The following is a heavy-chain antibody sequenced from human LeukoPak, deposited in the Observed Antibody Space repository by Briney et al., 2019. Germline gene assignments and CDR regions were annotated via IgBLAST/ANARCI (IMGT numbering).Heavy chain of an antibody. Sequence: GGSLRLSCAASGFTFSSYAMHWVRQAPGKGLEWVAVISYDGSNKYYADSVKGRFTISRDNSKNTLYLQMNSLRAEDTAVYYCARDGYNYVRFYYYYYMDVWGKGTTVTVSS. D-gene: IGHD5-24*01. V-gene: IGHV3-30*04. CDR2: ISYDGSNK. J-gene: IGHJ6*03. CDR3: ARDGYNYVRFYYYYYMDV. CDR1: GFTFSSYA.